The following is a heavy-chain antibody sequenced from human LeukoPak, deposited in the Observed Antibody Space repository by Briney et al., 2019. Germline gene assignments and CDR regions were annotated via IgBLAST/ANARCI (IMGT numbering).Heavy chain of an antibody. CDR2: MIPIFGTA. Sequence: SVTLSFNSSGGTFSIYANSMGRHPPGPGLEWMGGMIPIFGTANYAQKFQGRVTITAAKSTSTAYMELSSLRSEDTAVYYCASSEVGSSGWYRIAFDIWGQGTMVTVSS. V-gene: IGHV1-69*06. D-gene: IGHD6-19*01. CDR1: GGTFSIYA. J-gene: IGHJ3*02. CDR3: ASSEVGSSGWYRIAFDI.